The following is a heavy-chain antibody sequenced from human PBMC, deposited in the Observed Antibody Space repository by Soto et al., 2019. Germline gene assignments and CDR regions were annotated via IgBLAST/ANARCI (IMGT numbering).Heavy chain of an antibody. CDR2: ISAYNGNT. CDR1: GYTFTSYG. D-gene: IGHD3-22*01. V-gene: IGHV1-18*01. Sequence: VKVSCKASGYTFTSYGISWVRQAPGQGLEWMGWISAYNGNTNYAQKLQGRVTMTTDTSTSTAYMELRSLRSDDTAVYYCARAFGDYYDSSGTYQGLDYWGQGTLVTVSS. CDR3: ARAFGDYYDSSGTYQGLDY. J-gene: IGHJ4*02.